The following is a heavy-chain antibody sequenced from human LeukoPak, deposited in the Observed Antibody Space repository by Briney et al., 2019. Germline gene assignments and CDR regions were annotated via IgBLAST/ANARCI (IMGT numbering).Heavy chain of an antibody. J-gene: IGHJ4*02. CDR2: IYYSGST. D-gene: IGHD3-16*02. Sequence: KSSETLSLTCTVSGGSISSSSYYWGWIRQPPGKGLEWIGSIYYSGSTYYNPSLKSRVTMSVDTSKNQFSLKLSSVTAADTAVYYCARFSVWGSYLTDYWGQGTLVTVSS. CDR3: ARFSVWGSYLTDY. CDR1: GGSISSSSYY. V-gene: IGHV4-39*07.